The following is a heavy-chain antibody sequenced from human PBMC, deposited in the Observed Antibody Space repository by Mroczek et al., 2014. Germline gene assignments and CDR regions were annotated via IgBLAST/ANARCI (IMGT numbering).Heavy chain of an antibody. CDR2: IYTSGST. J-gene: IGHJ6*02. D-gene: IGHD2-2*02. CDR1: GGSISSYY. V-gene: IGHV4-4*07. CDR3: AGRYCSSTSCYKERTYYYGMDV. Sequence: QVQLVESGPGLVKPSETLSLTCTVSGGSISSYYWSWIRQPAGKGLEWIGRIYTSGSTNYNPSLKSRVTMSVDTSKNQFSLKLSSVTAADTAVYYCAGRYCSSTSCYKERTYYYGMDVWGQGTTVTVSS.